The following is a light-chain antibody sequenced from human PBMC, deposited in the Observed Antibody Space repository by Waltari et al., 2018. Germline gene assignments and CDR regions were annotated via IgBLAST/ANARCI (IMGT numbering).Light chain of an antibody. CDR3: MQSLQALGT. V-gene: IGKV2-28*01. J-gene: IGKJ1*01. CDR1: SQLHSKGNHH. CDR2: FGS. Sequence: SQLHSKGNHHLDWYLHKPGQSPQLLIYFGSNRATGVPDRFSGSGSGKDFTLNISRVEAEDVVVYYCMQSLQALGTFGQGTKVEIK.